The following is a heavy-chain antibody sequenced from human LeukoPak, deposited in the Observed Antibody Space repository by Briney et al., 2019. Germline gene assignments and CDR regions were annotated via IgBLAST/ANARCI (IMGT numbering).Heavy chain of an antibody. Sequence: PSETLSLTCTVSGGSISSYYWSWIRQPPGKGLEWIGYIYYSGSTNYNPSLKSRVTISVDTSKNQFSLKLNSVTAADTAVYYCARTTEDCSSTSCYQYWFDPWGQGTLVTVSS. CDR1: GGSISSYY. CDR3: ARTTEDCSSTSCYQYWFDP. D-gene: IGHD2-2*01. J-gene: IGHJ5*02. CDR2: IYYSGST. V-gene: IGHV4-59*01.